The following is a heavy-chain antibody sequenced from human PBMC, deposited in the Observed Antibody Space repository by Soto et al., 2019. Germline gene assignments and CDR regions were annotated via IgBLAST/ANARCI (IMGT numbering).Heavy chain of an antibody. D-gene: IGHD5-12*01. CDR1: GYTFTSDD. V-gene: IGHV1-8*01. J-gene: IGHJ4*02. CDR2: MNPNSGNT. CDR3: ARVGTIWWLRSTIGFDY. Sequence: QVQLVQSGAEVKKPGASVKVSCKASGYTFTSDDINWVRQATGQGLEWMGWMNPNSGNTGYAQKFQGRVTMTRNTSISTAYMELSSLRSEDTAVYYCARVGTIWWLRSTIGFDYWGQGTLVTVSS.